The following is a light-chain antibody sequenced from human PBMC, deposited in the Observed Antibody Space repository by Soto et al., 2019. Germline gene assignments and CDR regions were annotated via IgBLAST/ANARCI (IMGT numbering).Light chain of an antibody. CDR1: QSVSSNS. J-gene: IGKJ1*01. Sequence: EIVLTQSPGTLSLSPGERATLSCRASQSVSSNSLAWYQQKPGQAPRLLIYGASSRATGIPDRFSGSGSGTDFTLTISRLETEDFAVYYCQQYGSSPTFGQGTKVEIK. CDR2: GAS. CDR3: QQYGSSPT. V-gene: IGKV3-20*01.